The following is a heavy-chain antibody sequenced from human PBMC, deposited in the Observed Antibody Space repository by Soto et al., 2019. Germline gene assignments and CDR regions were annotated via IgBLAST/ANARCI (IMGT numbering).Heavy chain of an antibody. CDR1: GYTFTGYY. CDR2: INPNSGGT. CDR3: ALRYSSSWGYYYYYGMDV. Sequence: ASVKVSCKASGYTFTGYYMHWVRQAPGQGLEWMGWINPNSGGTNYAQKFQGRVTMTRDTSISTAYMELGRLRSDDTAVYYCALRYSSSWGYYYYYGMDVWGQGTTVTVSS. D-gene: IGHD6-13*01. J-gene: IGHJ6*02. V-gene: IGHV1-2*02.